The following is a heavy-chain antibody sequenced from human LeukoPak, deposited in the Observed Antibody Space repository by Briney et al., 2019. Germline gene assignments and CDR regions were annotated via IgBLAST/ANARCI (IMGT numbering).Heavy chain of an antibody. CDR2: ISSNGGST. J-gene: IGHJ4*02. Sequence: GGSLRLSCAASGFTFSSYAMHWVRQAPGKGLEYVSAISSNGGSTYYANSVKGRFTISRDNSKNTLYLQMNSLRAEDTAVYYCAKGQRGYSYVKLFDYWGQGTLVTVSS. CDR1: GFTFSSYA. CDR3: AKGQRGYSYVKLFDY. V-gene: IGHV3-64*01. D-gene: IGHD5-18*01.